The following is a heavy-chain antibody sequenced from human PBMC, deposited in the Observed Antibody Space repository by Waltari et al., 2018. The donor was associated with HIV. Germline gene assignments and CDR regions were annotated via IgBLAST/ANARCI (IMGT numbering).Heavy chain of an antibody. CDR3: AIQYNPLNNYYYGMDV. CDR1: GFTFRNYG. D-gene: IGHD1-1*01. V-gene: IGHV3-23*01. J-gene: IGHJ6*02. Sequence: EVQLLESGGGLVQPGGSLRLSCVGAGFTFRNYGMTWVRQAPGKGLEWVSGLSGSGGSTHYADSVKGRFTISRDNSNNTSYLQMNSLRAEVTAVYYCAIQYNPLNNYYYGMDVWGQGTTVTVSS. CDR2: LSGSGGST.